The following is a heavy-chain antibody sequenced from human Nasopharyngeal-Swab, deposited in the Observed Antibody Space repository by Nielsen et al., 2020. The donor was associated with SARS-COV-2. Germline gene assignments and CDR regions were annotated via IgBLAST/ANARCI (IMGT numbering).Heavy chain of an antibody. D-gene: IGHD2-15*01. Sequence: VRQAPGQGLEWIGEIYHSGSTNYNPSLKSRVTISVDKSKNQFSLKLSSVTAADTAVYYCARGRRDIVVVVAAKTYYFDYWGQGTLVTVSS. V-gene: IGHV4-4*02. CDR3: ARGRRDIVVVVAAKTYYFDY. J-gene: IGHJ4*02. CDR2: IYHSGST.